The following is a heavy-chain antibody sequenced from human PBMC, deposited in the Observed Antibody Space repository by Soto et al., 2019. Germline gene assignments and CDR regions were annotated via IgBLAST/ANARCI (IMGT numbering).Heavy chain of an antibody. Sequence: ASVKVSCKASGYTFTSYGISWLRQSPGQGLEWMGWISAYNGNTNYAQKLQGRVTMTTDTSTSTAYMELRSLRSDDTAVYYCARDGYGDLRWYYYYGMDVWGQGTTVTVSS. V-gene: IGHV1-18*04. CDR2: ISAYNGNT. D-gene: IGHD4-17*01. CDR1: GYTFTSYG. J-gene: IGHJ6*02. CDR3: ARDGYGDLRWYYYYGMDV.